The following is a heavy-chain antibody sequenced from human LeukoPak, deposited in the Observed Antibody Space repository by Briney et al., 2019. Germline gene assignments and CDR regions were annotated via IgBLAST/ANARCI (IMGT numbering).Heavy chain of an antibody. CDR3: ARGYGYFDY. CDR1: GGSISNYY. J-gene: IGHJ4*02. V-gene: IGHV4-59*08. D-gene: IGHD5-18*01. CDR2: IYYSGST. Sequence: SETLSLTCTVSGGSISNYYWNWIRQPPGKGLEWIGYIYYSGSTNYNPSLKSRVTISVDMSKNQFSLKLNSVTAADTAIYYCARGYGYFDYWGRGTLVTVSS.